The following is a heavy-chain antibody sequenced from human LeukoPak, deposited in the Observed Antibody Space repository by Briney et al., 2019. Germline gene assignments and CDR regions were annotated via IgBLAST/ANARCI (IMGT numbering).Heavy chain of an antibody. J-gene: IGHJ4*02. V-gene: IGHV1-18*01. CDR1: GYTFTSYG. CDR3: ARSRGYDSSGYYPTSYYFDY. D-gene: IGHD3-22*01. CDR2: ISAYNGNT. Sequence: ASVKVSCKASGYTFTSYGISWVRQAPGQGLEWMGWISAYNGNTNYAQKLQGRVTMTTDTSTSTAYMELRSLRSDDTAVYYCARSRGYDSSGYYPTSYYFDYWGQGTXX.